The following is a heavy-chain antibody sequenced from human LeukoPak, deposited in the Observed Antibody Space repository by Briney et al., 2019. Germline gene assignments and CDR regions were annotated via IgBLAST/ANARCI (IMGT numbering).Heavy chain of an antibody. D-gene: IGHD3-16*02. J-gene: IGHJ4*02. CDR3: ARGSRAYDYVWGSYRLFDY. CDR1: GFTFSSYG. CDR2: IWYDGSNK. Sequence: PGGSLRLSCAASGFTFSSYGMHWVRQAPGKGLEWVAVIWYDGSNKYYADSVKGRFTISRDNSKNTLYLQMNSLRAEDTAVYYCARGSRAYDYVWGSYRLFDYWGQGTLVTVSS. V-gene: IGHV3-33*01.